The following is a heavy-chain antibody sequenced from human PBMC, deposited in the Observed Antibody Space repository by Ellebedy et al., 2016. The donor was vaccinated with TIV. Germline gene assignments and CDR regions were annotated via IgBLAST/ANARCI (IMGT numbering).Heavy chain of an antibody. J-gene: IGHJ4*02. CDR2: INHSGST. Sequence: SETLSLTCTVSGGSISSSSSYWSWIRQPPGKGLEWIGEINHSGSTNYNPSLKSRVTISVDTSKNQFSLKLSSVTAADTAVYYCARGNSVVRGVIDPPSGDYWGQGTLVTVSS. CDR3: ARGNSVVRGVIDPPSGDY. V-gene: IGHV4-39*07. CDR1: GGSISSSSSY. D-gene: IGHD3-10*01.